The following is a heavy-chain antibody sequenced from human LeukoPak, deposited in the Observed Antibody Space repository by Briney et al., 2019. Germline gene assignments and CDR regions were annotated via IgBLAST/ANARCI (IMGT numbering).Heavy chain of an antibody. CDR3: ARLSYDSSGYSYAFDI. Sequence: SETLSLTCTVSGGSISSSSYYWGWIRQPPGKGLEWIGSIYYSGSTYYSPSLKSRVTISVDTSKNQFSLKLSSVTAADTAVYYCARLSYDSSGYSYAFDIWGQGTMVTVSS. V-gene: IGHV4-39*01. J-gene: IGHJ3*02. CDR2: IYYSGST. D-gene: IGHD3-22*01. CDR1: GGSISSSSYY.